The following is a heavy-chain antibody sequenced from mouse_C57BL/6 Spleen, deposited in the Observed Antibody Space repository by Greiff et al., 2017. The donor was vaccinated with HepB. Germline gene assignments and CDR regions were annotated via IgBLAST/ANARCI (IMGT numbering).Heavy chain of an antibody. D-gene: IGHD2-13*01. CDR1: GYTFTSYG. Sequence: VQLQESGAELARPGASVKLSCKASGYTFTSYGLSWVKQRTGQGLEWIGEIYPRSGNTYYNEKFKGKATLTADKSSSTAYMELRSLTSEDSAVYFCARRRTSYAMDYWGQGTSVTVSS. J-gene: IGHJ4*01. CDR2: IYPRSGNT. V-gene: IGHV1-81*01. CDR3: ARRRTSYAMDY.